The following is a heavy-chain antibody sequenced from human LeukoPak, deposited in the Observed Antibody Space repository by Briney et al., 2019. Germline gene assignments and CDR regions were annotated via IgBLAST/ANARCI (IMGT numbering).Heavy chain of an antibody. CDR3: ASVVSMTMIVVIPLYFDY. D-gene: IGHD3-22*01. CDR1: GYSISSGYY. CDR2: IFHSGST. J-gene: IGHJ4*02. V-gene: IGHV4-38-2*02. Sequence: SETLSLTCTVSGYSISSGYYWGWIRQPPGKGLEWIGNIFHSGSTYYNPSLKSRVTISVDASKNQFSLKLTSVTAADTAVYYCASVVSMTMIVVIPLYFDYWGQGTLVTVSS.